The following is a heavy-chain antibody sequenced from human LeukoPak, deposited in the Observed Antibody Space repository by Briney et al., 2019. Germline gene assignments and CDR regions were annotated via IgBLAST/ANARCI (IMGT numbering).Heavy chain of an antibody. CDR3: VRGSQSFYYASSGYPFDF. CDR2: FYHSESA. Sequence: SETLSLTCGVSDFSISSGFYWCWIRPPPGKGLEWIGSFYHSESAYYTPSLRSRVTISVDTSKNQFSLTLTAVTAADAAVYYCVRGSQSFYYASSGYPFDFWGQGTLVAVSS. V-gene: IGHV4-38-2*01. CDR1: DFSISSGFY. D-gene: IGHD3-22*01. J-gene: IGHJ4*02.